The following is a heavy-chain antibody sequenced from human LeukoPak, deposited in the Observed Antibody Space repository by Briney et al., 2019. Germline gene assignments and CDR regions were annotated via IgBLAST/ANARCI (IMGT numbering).Heavy chain of an antibody. V-gene: IGHV3-23*01. Sequence: GGSLRLSCAASGFIFSSYGMSWVRQAPGEGLEWVSSVSSSGTKAYYSGSVKGRFTISRDDSKNTLYLQMDNLRVEDTAQYHCASAPAGPEYSNSWRFGHNWFDRWGQGTLVIVS. CDR2: VSSSGTKA. CDR3: ASAPAGPEYSNSWRFGHNWFDR. J-gene: IGHJ5*02. D-gene: IGHD6-13*01. CDR1: GFIFSSYG.